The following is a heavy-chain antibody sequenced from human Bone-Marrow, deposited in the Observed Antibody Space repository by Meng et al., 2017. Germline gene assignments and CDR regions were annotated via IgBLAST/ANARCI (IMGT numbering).Heavy chain of an antibody. Sequence: QVQLVQSGAEVKKPGASVKVSCKVSDYTLTSDGFSWVRQAPGQGLEWMGRIIPILGIANYAQKFQGRVTITADKSTSTAYMELSSLRSEDTAVYYCARDSSGSLSNWFDPWGQGTLVTVSS. J-gene: IGHJ5*02. CDR3: ARDSSGSLSNWFDP. CDR1: DYTLTSDG. CDR2: IIPILGIA. V-gene: IGHV1-69*09. D-gene: IGHD3-22*01.